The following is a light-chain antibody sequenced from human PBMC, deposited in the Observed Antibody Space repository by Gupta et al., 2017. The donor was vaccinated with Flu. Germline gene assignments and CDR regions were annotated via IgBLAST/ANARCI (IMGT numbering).Light chain of an antibody. CDR1: QSVRSN. J-gene: IGKJ1*01. Sequence: EVVLTQSPATLSVSPGERAILSCRASQSVRSNLAWYQQKPGQAPRLLIYDVVTRASDIPARFSGSGSGTEFTLTISSLQSEDFAIYYCLQDSNWRTFGPGTRVDVK. V-gene: IGKV3-15*01. CDR2: DVV. CDR3: LQDSNWRT.